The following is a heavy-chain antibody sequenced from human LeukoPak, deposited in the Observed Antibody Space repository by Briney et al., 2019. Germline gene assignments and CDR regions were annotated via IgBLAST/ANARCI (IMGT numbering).Heavy chain of an antibody. CDR2: INHSGGT. V-gene: IGHV4-34*01. J-gene: IGHJ4*02. CDR3: ARGRDY. CDR1: GGSFSGYY. Sequence: SETLSLTCAVYGGSFSGYYWSWIRQPPGKGLEWIGEINHSGGTNYNPSLKSRVTISVDTSKNQFSLKLSSVTAADTAVYYCARGRDYWGQGTLVTVSS.